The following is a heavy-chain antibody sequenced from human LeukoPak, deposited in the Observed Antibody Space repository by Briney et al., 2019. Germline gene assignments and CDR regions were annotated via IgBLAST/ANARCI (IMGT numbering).Heavy chain of an antibody. Sequence: GGSLRLSCVASGFSISSHWMSWVRQAPGKGLEWVSSISSSSSYIYYADSVKGRFTISRDNAKNSLYLQMNSLRAEDTAVYYCARGYYGGNLVDYWGQGTLVTVSS. J-gene: IGHJ4*02. D-gene: IGHD4-23*01. CDR2: ISSSSSYI. CDR3: ARGYYGGNLVDY. CDR1: GFSISSHW. V-gene: IGHV3-21*01.